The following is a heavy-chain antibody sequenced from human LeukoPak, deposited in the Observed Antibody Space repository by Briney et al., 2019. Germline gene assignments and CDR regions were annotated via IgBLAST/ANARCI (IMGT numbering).Heavy chain of an antibody. V-gene: IGHV1-46*01. Sequence: GASVKVSCKAFGYTFTGYWMHWVRQAPGQGPEWMGVISPSGGSTIYAQKFKGRVTLTRDMSTSTDYLELSSLRSEDTAVYYCARGRVRWYGYDAFDIWGQGTMVTVSS. CDR2: ISPSGGST. D-gene: IGHD4-23*01. J-gene: IGHJ3*02. CDR3: ARGRVRWYGYDAFDI. CDR1: GYTFTGYW.